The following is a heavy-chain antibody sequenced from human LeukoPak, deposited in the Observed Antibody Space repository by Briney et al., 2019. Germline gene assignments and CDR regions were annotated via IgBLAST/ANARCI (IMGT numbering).Heavy chain of an antibody. J-gene: IGHJ6*03. CDR3: ARNPSIVVVPAAIQAYYYYMDV. CDR2: SIPIFGTV. CDR1: GDTFSSNA. Sequence: ASVKVSCKASGDTFSSNAISWVRQAPGQGLEWMGGSIPIFGTVNYAQRFQGRVTITADESTSTAYMELSSLRSEDTAVYYCARNPSIVVVPAAIQAYYYYMDVWGKGTTVTVSS. D-gene: IGHD2-2*02. V-gene: IGHV1-69*13.